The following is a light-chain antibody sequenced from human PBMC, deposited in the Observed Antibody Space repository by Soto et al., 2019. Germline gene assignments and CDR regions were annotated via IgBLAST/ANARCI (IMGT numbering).Light chain of an antibody. Sequence: AILMTQAPSSFSASTGDRVTITCRASQGISSYLAWYQQKPGKAPKLLIYAASTLQSAVPSRFSGSGSGTDFTLTISCLQSEDFATYYCQRYYSYPPWTFGQGTKVDIK. CDR1: QGISSY. J-gene: IGKJ1*01. V-gene: IGKV1-8*01. CDR2: AAS. CDR3: QRYYSYPPWT.